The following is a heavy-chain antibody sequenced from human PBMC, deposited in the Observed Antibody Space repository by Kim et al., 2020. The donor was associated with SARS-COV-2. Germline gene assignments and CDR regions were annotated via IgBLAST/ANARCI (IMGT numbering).Heavy chain of an antibody. D-gene: IGHD1-26*01. Sequence: GGSLRLSCAASGFTFSSYSMNWVRQAPGKGLEWVSSISSSSSYIYYADSVKGRFTISRDNAKNSLYLQMNSLRAEDTAVYYCARVMSGSYCFDYWGQGTLVTVSS. CDR2: ISSSSSYI. CDR1: GFTFSSYS. J-gene: IGHJ4*02. V-gene: IGHV3-21*01. CDR3: ARVMSGSYCFDY.